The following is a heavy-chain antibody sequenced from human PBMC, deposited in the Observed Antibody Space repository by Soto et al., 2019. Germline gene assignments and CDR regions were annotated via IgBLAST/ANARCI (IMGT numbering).Heavy chain of an antibody. Sequence: ASVKVSCKASGYTFTGYYMHWVRQAPGQGLEWMGWINPNSGGTNYAQKFQGWVTMTRDTSISTAYMELSRLRSDDTAVYYCARDLPTGYYYGSGSINPDYWGQGTLVTVSS. V-gene: IGHV1-2*04. CDR1: GYTFTGYY. CDR3: ARDLPTGYYYGSGSINPDY. D-gene: IGHD3-10*01. J-gene: IGHJ4*02. CDR2: INPNSGGT.